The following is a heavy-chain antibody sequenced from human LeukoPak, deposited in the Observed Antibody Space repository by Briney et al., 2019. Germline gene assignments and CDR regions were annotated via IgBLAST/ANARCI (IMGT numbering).Heavy chain of an antibody. V-gene: IGHV3-9*01. J-gene: IGHJ4*02. CDR3: AKDLSSGWYIPSIDY. CDR1: GFTFDDYA. D-gene: IGHD6-19*01. CDR2: ISWNSGSI. Sequence: SGRSLRLSCAASGFTFDDYAMHWVRQAPGKGLEWASGISWNSGSIGYADSVKGRFTISRDNAKNSLYLQMNSLRAEDTALYYCAKDLSSGWYIPSIDYWGQGTLVTVSS.